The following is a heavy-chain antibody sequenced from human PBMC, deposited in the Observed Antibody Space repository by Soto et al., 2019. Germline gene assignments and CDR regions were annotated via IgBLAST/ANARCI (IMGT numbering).Heavy chain of an antibody. CDR3: ARDSLPTPRYYDFWSGYQPFFDY. V-gene: IGHV1-18*01. CDR1: GYTFTSYG. CDR2: ISAYSGNT. J-gene: IGHJ4*02. D-gene: IGHD3-3*01. Sequence: ASVKVSCKASGYTFTSYGISWVRQAPGQGLEWMGWISAYSGNTNYAQKLQGRVTMTTDTSTSTAYMELRSLRSDDTAVYYCARDSLPTPRYYDFWSGYQPFFDYWGQGTLVTVSS.